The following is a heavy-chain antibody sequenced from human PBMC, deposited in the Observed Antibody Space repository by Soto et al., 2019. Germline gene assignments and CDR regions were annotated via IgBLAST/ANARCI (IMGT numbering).Heavy chain of an antibody. CDR2: ISADNGDT. V-gene: IGHV1-18*01. J-gene: IGHJ4*02. CDR1: GYTFDIYG. Sequence: QIQLVQSGPEVKKPGASVKVSCKASGYTFDIYGISWVRQVPGKGPEWMGWISADNGDTKYAQGMQGRVTMTTDTATSTAYMELRSLRSDDTAVYYCARDRSYYYDSSGYPFAFWGQGSLVTVSS. CDR3: ARDRSYYYDSSGYPFAF. D-gene: IGHD3-22*01.